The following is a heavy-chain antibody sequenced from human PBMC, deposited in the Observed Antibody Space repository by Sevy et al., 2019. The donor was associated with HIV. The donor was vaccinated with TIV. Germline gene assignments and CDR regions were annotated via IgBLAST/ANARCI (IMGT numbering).Heavy chain of an antibody. J-gene: IGHJ4*02. CDR1: GGSISSSSYY. D-gene: IGHD1-20*01. CDR3: ARSNRVYNWNGIDY. CDR2: IYYSGST. Sequence: TLSLTCTVSGGSISSSSYYWGWIRQPPGKGLEWIGSIYYSGSTYYNPSLKSRVTISVDTSKNQFSLKLSSVTAADTAVYYCARSNRVYNWNGIDYWGQGTLVTVSS. V-gene: IGHV4-39*01.